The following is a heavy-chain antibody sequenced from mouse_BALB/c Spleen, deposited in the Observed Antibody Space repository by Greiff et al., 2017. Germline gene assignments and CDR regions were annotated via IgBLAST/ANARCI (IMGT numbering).Heavy chain of an antibody. CDR3: ARERYYRYDEGYAMDY. Sequence: VKLMESGPGLVAPSQSLSITCTVSGFSLTGYGVNWVRQPPGKGLEWLGMIWGDGSTDYNSALKSRLSISEDNSKSQVFLKMNSLQTDDTARYYCARERYYRYDEGYAMDYWGQGTSVTVSS. D-gene: IGHD2-14*01. V-gene: IGHV2-6-7*01. CDR2: IWGDGST. J-gene: IGHJ4*01. CDR1: GFSLTGYG.